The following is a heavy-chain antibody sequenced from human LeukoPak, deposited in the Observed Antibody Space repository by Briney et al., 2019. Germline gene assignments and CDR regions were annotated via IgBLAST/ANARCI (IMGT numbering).Heavy chain of an antibody. CDR1: GFTFRNYE. J-gene: IGHJ4*02. CDR3: ARESGYYLDY. Sequence: GGSLRLSCAASGFTFRNYEMNWVRQAPGKGLEWVSYISNSGSTIYCADSVRGRFTISRDNAKNSLYLQMNSLRAEDTAVYYCARESGYYLDYWGQGTLAAVSS. D-gene: IGHD3-22*01. CDR2: ISNSGSTI. V-gene: IGHV3-48*03.